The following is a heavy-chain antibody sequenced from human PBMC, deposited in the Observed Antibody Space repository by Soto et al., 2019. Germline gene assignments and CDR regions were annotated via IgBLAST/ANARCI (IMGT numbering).Heavy chain of an antibody. CDR3: VRDAYCNGDCPPGFDP. Sequence: EVQVVASGGGLVQPGGSLRLSCAASGFSFSDYYMDWVRQAPGKGLEWVGRARNKANSYTTDYAASVRGRFTISRDDSKNSLYLQMNSLKTEDTAVYYCVRDAYCNGDCPPGFDPWGQGTLVTVSS. J-gene: IGHJ5*02. CDR2: ARNKANSYTT. V-gene: IGHV3-72*01. D-gene: IGHD2-21*02. CDR1: GFSFSDYY.